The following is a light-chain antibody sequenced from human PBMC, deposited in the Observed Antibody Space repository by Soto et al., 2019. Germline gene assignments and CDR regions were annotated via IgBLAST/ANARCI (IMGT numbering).Light chain of an antibody. V-gene: IGKV3-20*01. CDR1: QSVSSSY. CDR3: QQYGNSRGT. CDR2: GTS. Sequence: EIVLTQSPDTLSLSPGERANLSCRASQSVSSSYLAWYQQTTGQAPRLLIYGTSNRATGIPDRFSGSWYGTDFTLTISRLEPEDFAVYYCQQYGNSRGTFGQGTKVEIK. J-gene: IGKJ1*01.